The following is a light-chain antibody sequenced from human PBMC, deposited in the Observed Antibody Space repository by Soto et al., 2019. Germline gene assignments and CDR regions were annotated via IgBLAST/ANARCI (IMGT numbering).Light chain of an antibody. J-gene: IGKJ4*01. CDR2: DAS. CDR3: QQRKNWPLT. CDR1: QSASTY. V-gene: IGKV3-11*01. Sequence: EIVLTQSPATLSLSPGERATLSCRASQSASTYLAWYQQKPGQAPRLLIYDASNRATGIPARFSGSGSGTDFTLTISSLEPEDFAVYYCQQRKNWPLTFGGGTKVDIK.